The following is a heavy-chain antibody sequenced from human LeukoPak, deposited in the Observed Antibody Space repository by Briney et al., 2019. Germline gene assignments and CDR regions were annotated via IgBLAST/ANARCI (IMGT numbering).Heavy chain of an antibody. CDR2: ISSSSSTI. CDR3: ANLHHYQPLRAGFDT. CDR1: GFTFSSYA. V-gene: IGHV3-48*02. D-gene: IGHD2-2*01. J-gene: IGHJ5*02. Sequence: GGSLRLSCAASGFTFSSYAMSWVRQAPGQGLEWVSYISSSSSTIYYADSVKGRFTISRDNTKNSLYLQMNSLRDEDTAVYYCANLHHYQPLRAGFDTWGQGTLVTVSS.